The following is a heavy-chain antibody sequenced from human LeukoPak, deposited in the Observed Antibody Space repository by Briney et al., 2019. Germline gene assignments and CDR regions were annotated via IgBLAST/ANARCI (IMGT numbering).Heavy chain of an antibody. V-gene: IGHV4-4*02. CDR1: GGSISSSNW. CDR2: IYHSGST. J-gene: IGHJ4*02. CDR3: ARGWQWLGEYYFDY. Sequence: SETLSLTCAVSGGSISSSNWWSWVRQPPGQGLEWIGEIYHSGSTNYNPSLKSRVTISVDKSKNQFSLKLSSVTAADTAVYYCARGWQWLGEYYFDYWGQGTLVTVSS. D-gene: IGHD6-19*01.